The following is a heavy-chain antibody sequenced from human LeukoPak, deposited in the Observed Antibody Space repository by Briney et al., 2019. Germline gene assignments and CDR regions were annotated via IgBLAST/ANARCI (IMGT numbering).Heavy chain of an antibody. J-gene: IGHJ6*03. CDR1: GGSISSYY. D-gene: IGHD3-22*01. V-gene: IGHV4-4*07. CDR3: AREGAAYYYDSSGYQHYYYYYMDV. CDR2: IYTSGST. Sequence: SETLSLTCTVSGGSISSYYWSWIRQPAGKGLEWIGRIYTSGSTNYNPSLKSRVTMSVDTSKNQFSLRLSSVTAADTAVYYCAREGAAYYYDSSGYQHYYYYYMDVWGKGTTVTISS.